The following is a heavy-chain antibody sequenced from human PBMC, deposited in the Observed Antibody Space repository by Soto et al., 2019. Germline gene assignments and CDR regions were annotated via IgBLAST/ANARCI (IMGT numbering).Heavy chain of an antibody. V-gene: IGHV3-30*18. D-gene: IGHD5-18*01. Sequence: GGSLRLSCAASGFTFSSYGMHWVRQAPGKGLEWVAVISYDGSNKYYADSVKGRFPISRDNSKNTLYLQMNSLRAEDTAVYYCAKDLQLWFGPAAYGMDVWGQGTTVTVSS. CDR3: AKDLQLWFGPAAYGMDV. CDR1: GFTFSSYG. CDR2: ISYDGSNK. J-gene: IGHJ6*02.